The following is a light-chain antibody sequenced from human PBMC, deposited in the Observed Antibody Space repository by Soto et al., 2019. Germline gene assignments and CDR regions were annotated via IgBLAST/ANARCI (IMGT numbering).Light chain of an antibody. V-gene: IGLV3-9*01. CDR2: RDT. CDR1: DIGSKH. J-gene: IGLJ2*01. Sequence: SYELTQPLSVSVALGQTARITCGGNDIGSKHVHWYQQKPGQAPVLVIYRDTNRPSGIPERFSGSNSGNTATLTISRAQVGDEADYPGQGWDSTTVVFCGGTKPTAL. CDR3: QGWDSTTVV.